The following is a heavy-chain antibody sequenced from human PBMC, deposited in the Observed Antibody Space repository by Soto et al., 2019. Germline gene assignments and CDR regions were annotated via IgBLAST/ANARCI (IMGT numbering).Heavy chain of an antibody. CDR2: VNNDGRDT. D-gene: IGHD3-10*01. Sequence: GGSLRLSCSASGFTFSDYAMHWVRQAPGKGLEFVSAVNNDGRDTYYADSVKGRFAISRDNSKNTLYLQMSRLRAEDTAVYYCVKKDDFSSDPLDYWGQGTLVTVSS. V-gene: IGHV3-64D*06. CDR1: GFTFSDYA. J-gene: IGHJ4*02. CDR3: VKKDDFSSDPLDY.